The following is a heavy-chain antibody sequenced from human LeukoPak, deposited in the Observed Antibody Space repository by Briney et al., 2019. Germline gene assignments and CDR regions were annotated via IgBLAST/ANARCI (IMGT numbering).Heavy chain of an antibody. CDR1: GGSISSGGYY. Sequence: SETLSLTCTVSGGSISSGGYYWSWIRQPPGKGLEWIGYIYHSGSTYYNPSLKSRVTISVDTSKNQFSLKLSSVTAADTAVYYCARDNHSSGWHLDYWGQGTLVTVSS. CDR2: IYHSGST. CDR3: ARDNHSSGWHLDY. D-gene: IGHD6-19*01. V-gene: IGHV4-30-2*01. J-gene: IGHJ4*02.